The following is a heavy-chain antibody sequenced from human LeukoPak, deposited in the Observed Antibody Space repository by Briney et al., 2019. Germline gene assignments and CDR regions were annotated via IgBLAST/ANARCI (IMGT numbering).Heavy chain of an antibody. V-gene: IGHV1-18*01. D-gene: IGHD2/OR15-2a*01. Sequence: ASVKVSCKASGYTFTSYGISWVRQAPGQRLEWMGWISAYNGNTNYAPNLQARVTMTTDTSTSTAYMELRSLRSDDTAVYYCARPSRIADAFDIWGQGTMVTVSS. CDR3: ARPSRIADAFDI. J-gene: IGHJ3*02. CDR2: ISAYNGNT. CDR1: GYTFTSYG.